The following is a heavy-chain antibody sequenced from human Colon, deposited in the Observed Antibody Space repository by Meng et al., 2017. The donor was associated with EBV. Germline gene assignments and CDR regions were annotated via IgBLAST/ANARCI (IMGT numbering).Heavy chain of an antibody. CDR2: IDYTGSP. D-gene: IGHD4-17*01. J-gene: IGHJ4*02. V-gene: IGHV4-39*07. CDR3: ARDGNKDGDSDY. CDR1: GGSITSSDFF. Sequence: QLLLQESGPGLVKPSETLSLICTGSGGSITSSDFFWGWIRQPPGKGLEWIGNIDYTGSPSYNPSLKSRVTISLDTSKNQFSLKLSSVTAADTAVYFCARDGNKDGDSDYWGQGTLVTVSS.